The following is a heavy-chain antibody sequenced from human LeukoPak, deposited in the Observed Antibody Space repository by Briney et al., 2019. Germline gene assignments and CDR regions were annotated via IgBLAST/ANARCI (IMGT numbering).Heavy chain of an antibody. V-gene: IGHV2-5*02. CDR2: IYWDDDK. J-gene: IGHJ1*01. D-gene: IGHD2-21*02. CDR3: ARRLVTATRAEYFQH. CDR1: GFSLSTSGVG. Sequence: SGPTLVKPTQTLTLTCTFSGFSLSTSGVGVGLIRQPPGKALEWPALIYWDDDKRYSPSLKSRLTITKDTSKNQVVLTMTNMDPVDTATYYCARRLVTATRAEYFQHWGQGTLVTVSS.